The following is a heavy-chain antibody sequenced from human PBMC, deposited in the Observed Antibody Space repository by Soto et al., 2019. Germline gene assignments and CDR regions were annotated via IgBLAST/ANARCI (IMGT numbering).Heavy chain of an antibody. CDR3: ARLLIAAAGNNRFDP. CDR2: IFSNDEK. V-gene: IGHV2-26*01. D-gene: IGHD6-13*01. CDR1: GFSLSNARMG. J-gene: IGHJ5*02. Sequence: SGPTLVNPTETLTLTCTVSGFSLSNARMGVSWIRQPPGKALEWLAHIFSNDEKSYSTSLKSRLTISKDTSKSQVVLTMTNMDPVDTATYYCARLLIAAAGNNRFDPWGQGTLVTVSS.